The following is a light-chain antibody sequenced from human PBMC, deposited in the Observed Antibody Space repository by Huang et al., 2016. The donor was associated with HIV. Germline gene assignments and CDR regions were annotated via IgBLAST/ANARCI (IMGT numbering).Light chain of an antibody. CDR1: QRVSTY. V-gene: IGKV3-11*01. Sequence: EIVLTQSPATLSLSPGERATLACRASQRVSTYLAGDQQKPGQAPRLLIYDASNRATGIPARFSGSGSGTDFTLTISSLEPEDFAVYYCQHRSNWPPTFGGGTKVEIK. J-gene: IGKJ4*01. CDR3: QHRSNWPPT. CDR2: DAS.